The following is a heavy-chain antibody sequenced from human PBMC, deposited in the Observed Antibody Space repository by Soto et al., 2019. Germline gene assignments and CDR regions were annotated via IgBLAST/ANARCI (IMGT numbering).Heavy chain of an antibody. CDR2: ISSDGSTK. CDR1: GFIFNTYN. CDR3: ARDSYCGGDCYSYYFDY. Sequence: GGSLRLSCAASGFIFNTYNVHWARQAPGKGLEWVALISSDGSTKYYADSVKGRFTISRDNSKNTLYLQMNSLRAEDTAVYYCARDSYCGGDCYSYYFDYWGQGTRVTVSS. D-gene: IGHD2-21*02. V-gene: IGHV3-30-3*01. J-gene: IGHJ4*02.